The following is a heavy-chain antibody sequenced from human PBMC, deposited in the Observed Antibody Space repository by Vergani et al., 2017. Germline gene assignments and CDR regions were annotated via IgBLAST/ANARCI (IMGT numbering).Heavy chain of an antibody. V-gene: IGHV3-30-3*01. Sequence: QVQLVESGGGVVPPGRSLRLSCAASGFTFSSYAMHWVRQAPGKGLEWVAVISYDGSNKYYADSVKGRFTISRDNSKNTLYLQMNSLRAEDTAVYYCARDGNAFDIWGQGTMVTVSS. CDR3: ARDGNAFDI. CDR1: GFTFSSYA. J-gene: IGHJ3*02. CDR2: ISYDGSNK.